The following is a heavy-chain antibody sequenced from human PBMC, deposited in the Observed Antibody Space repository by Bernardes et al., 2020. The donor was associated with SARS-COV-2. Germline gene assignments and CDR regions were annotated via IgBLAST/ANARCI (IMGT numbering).Heavy chain of an antibody. CDR1: GFTFSEHY. CDR2: LSSRDSTV. Sequence: GGSLRLSCAASGFTFSEHYMSWIRQAPGKGLEWVSYLSSRDSTVNYADSVRGRFTISRDNAKNSLYLQMNSLRADDTAVYYCARDCGCDCYGAFDIWCQGTMVTVSS. V-gene: IGHV3-11*01. CDR3: ARDCGCDCYGAFDI. D-gene: IGHD2-21*02. J-gene: IGHJ3*02.